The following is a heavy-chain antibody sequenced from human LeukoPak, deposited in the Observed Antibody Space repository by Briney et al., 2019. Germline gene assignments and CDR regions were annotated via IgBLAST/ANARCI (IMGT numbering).Heavy chain of an antibody. CDR3: AKVQVSLAVAGSLTRYFDY. CDR1: GFTFSSYA. V-gene: IGHV3-23*01. J-gene: IGHJ4*02. D-gene: IGHD6-19*01. CDR2: ISGSGGST. Sequence: GGSLRLSCAASGFTFSSYAMSRVRQAPGKGLEWVSAISGSGGSTYYADSVKGRFTISRDNSKNTLYLQTNSLRAEDTAVYYCAKVQVSLAVAGSLTRYFDYWGQGTLVTVSS.